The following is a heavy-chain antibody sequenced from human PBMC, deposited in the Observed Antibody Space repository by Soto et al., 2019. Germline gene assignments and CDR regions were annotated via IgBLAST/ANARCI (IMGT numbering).Heavy chain of an antibody. CDR3: ARRCSAWYVDY. D-gene: IGHD2-15*01. CDR2: IYHSGST. J-gene: IGHJ4*02. Sequence: QVQLQESGPGLVKPSGTLSLTCTVSGGSISTSNWWTWVRQSPGKGLEWIGEIYHSGSTTYNPSLKSRVTISVDKSKNQFSLMLTSVTAADTAVYYCARRCSAWYVDYWGQGTLVTVSS. V-gene: IGHV4-4*02. CDR1: GGSISTSNW.